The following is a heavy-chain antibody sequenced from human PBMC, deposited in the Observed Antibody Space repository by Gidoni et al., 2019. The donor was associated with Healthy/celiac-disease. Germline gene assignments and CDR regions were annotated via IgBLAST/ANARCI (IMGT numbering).Heavy chain of an antibody. D-gene: IGHD2-2*01. Sequence: QVQLVQSGAEVKKPGASVKVSCKASGYTFTSYYMHWVRQAPGQGLAWMGIINPSGGSTSYAQKFQGRVTMTRDTSTSTVYMELSSLRSEDTAVYYCARDQCSSTSCYGRGWFDPWGQGTLVTVSS. CDR3: ARDQCSSTSCYGRGWFDP. V-gene: IGHV1-46*01. CDR1: GYTFTSYY. CDR2: INPSGGST. J-gene: IGHJ5*02.